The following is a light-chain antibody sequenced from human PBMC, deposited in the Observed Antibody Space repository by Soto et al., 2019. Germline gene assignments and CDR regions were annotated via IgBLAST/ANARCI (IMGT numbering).Light chain of an antibody. CDR1: QSVSSSY. V-gene: IGKV3-20*01. Sequence: EIVMTQSPATLSVSPGEGVTLSCRASQSVSSSYVAWYQQKPGQAPRLLIYGASSRATGIPDRFSGSGSGTDFTLTISSLEPEDFAVYYCQQCSSSPRTFGGGTKVDI. CDR3: QQCSSSPRT. CDR2: GAS. J-gene: IGKJ4*01.